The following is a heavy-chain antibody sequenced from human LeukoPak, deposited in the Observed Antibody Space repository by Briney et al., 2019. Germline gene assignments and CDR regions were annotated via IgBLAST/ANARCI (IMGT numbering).Heavy chain of an antibody. CDR3: ARGHADIGLNYFDY. D-gene: IGHD2-15*01. Sequence: SETLSLTCAVYGGSFSDYYWIWIRQPPGTGLEWIGEINRGGGTNYNPSLKSRVTISVDTSKNQFSLKLTSVTAADTAVYYCARGHADIGLNYFDYWGQGTLVTVSS. CDR2: INRGGGT. J-gene: IGHJ4*02. CDR1: GGSFSDYY. V-gene: IGHV4-34*01.